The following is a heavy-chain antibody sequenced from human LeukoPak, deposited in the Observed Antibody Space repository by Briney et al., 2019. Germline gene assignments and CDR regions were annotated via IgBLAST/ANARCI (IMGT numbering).Heavy chain of an antibody. D-gene: IGHD2-2*01. Sequence: GGSLRLSCAASGFTFNKYAMSWVRQSPGKGLEWVSAIGRSGANSYYATSVKGRFSVSRHNTKNTFHLQMNSLRAEDTAIYYCAKLQTAVVPAATLGFDSWGQGTLVTVSS. CDR3: AKLQTAVVPAATLGFDS. J-gene: IGHJ4*02. V-gene: IGHV3-23*01. CDR1: GFTFNKYA. CDR2: IGRSGANS.